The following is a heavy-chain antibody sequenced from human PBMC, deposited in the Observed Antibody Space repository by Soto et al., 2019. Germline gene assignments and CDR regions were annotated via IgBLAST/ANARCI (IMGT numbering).Heavy chain of an antibody. V-gene: IGHV3-66*01. D-gene: IGHD3-3*01. Sequence: GSLRLSCAASGFTVSSNYMSWVRQAPGKGLEWVSLIYSGGSTYYADPVKGRFTISRDNSKNTLYLQMNSLRAEDTAVYYCARDPPYYEFRLVVWGQVTTVTVSS. CDR1: GFTVSSNY. CDR3: ARDPPYYEFRLVV. CDR2: IYSGGST. J-gene: IGHJ6*02.